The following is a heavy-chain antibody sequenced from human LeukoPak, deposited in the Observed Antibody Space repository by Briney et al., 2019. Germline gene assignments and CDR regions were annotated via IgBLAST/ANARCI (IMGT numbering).Heavy chain of an antibody. J-gene: IGHJ5*02. CDR2: IYYSGST. CDR3: ARAKQISSAGNWFDP. V-gene: IGHV4-59*01. Sequence: PSETLSLSCTVSGDSLSSYYRSWIRQPPGKGLERIGYIYYSGSTIYNPSHKRRVTISVYTSKNQFHLKLSSMTAAVTAVYYCARAKQISSAGNWFDPWGQGTLVTVSS. D-gene: IGHD3-10*01. CDR1: GDSLSSYY.